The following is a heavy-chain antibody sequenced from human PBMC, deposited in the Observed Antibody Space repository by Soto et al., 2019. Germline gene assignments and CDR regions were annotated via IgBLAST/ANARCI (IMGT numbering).Heavy chain of an antibody. J-gene: IGHJ4*02. CDR2: IWYDGSNK. D-gene: IGHD5-18*01. CDR3: ARSPAGYSYGYGADY. Sequence: GGSLRLSCAAYGFTFSTYGMHWVRQAPGKGLEWVAVIWYDGSNKYYADSVKGRFTISRDNSKNTLFLQMNSLRAEDTAVYYCARSPAGYSYGYGADYWGQGTLVTVSS. V-gene: IGHV3-33*01. CDR1: GFTFSTYG.